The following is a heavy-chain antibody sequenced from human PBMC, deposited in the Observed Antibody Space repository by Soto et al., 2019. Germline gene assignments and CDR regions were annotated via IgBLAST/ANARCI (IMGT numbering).Heavy chain of an antibody. CDR1: GGSISSYY. CDR3: ARVFRSYNWNEKYLYYFDY. CDR2: IYYSGST. V-gene: IGHV4-59*01. J-gene: IGHJ4*02. Sequence: SETLSLTCTVSGGSISSYYWSWIRQPPGKGLEWIGYIYYSGSTNYNPSLKSRVTISVDTSKNQFSLKLSSVTAADTAVYYCARVFRSYNWNEKYLYYFDYWGQGTLVTVSS. D-gene: IGHD1-20*01.